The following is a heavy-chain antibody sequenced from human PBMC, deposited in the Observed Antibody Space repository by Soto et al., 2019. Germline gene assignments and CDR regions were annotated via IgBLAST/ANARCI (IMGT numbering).Heavy chain of an antibody. J-gene: IGHJ6*02. Sequence: QVQLVQSGAEVKKPGASVKVSCKASGYTFTSYAMHWVRQAPGQGLEWMGWINAGNGNKKYSQKFQGRVTITRDTSASTAYMELSSLRSEDTAVYYCARPEGYCSSTSCYDYYYYGMDVWGQGTTVTVSS. CDR3: ARPEGYCSSTSCYDYYYYGMDV. CDR1: GYTFTSYA. D-gene: IGHD2-2*01. CDR2: INAGNGNK. V-gene: IGHV1-3*01.